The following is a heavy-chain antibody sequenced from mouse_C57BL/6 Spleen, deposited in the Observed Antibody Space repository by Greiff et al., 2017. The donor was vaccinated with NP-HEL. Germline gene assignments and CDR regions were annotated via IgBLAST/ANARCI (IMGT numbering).Heavy chain of an antibody. V-gene: IGHV1-18*01. CDR1: GYTFTDYN. Sequence: EVQLQQSGPELVKPGASVKISCKASGYTFTDYNMDWVKQSHGKSLEWIGDINPNNGGTIYNQKFKGKATLTVDKSSSTAYMELRSLTSEDTAVYYCARLEYYPDYYAMDYWGQGTSVTVSS. CDR3: ARLEYYPDYYAMDY. D-gene: IGHD1-1*01. J-gene: IGHJ4*01. CDR2: INPNNGGT.